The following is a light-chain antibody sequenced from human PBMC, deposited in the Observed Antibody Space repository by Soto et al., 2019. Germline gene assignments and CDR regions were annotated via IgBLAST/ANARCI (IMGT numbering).Light chain of an antibody. J-gene: IGKJ1*01. Sequence: SKIKQTPSSLSVSVGDRVTITCRASQSISSYLNWYQQKPGKAPKLLIYAASSLQSGVPSRFSGSGSGTDFTLTISSLQPEDFATYYCQQSYSTPRTFGQGTKVDIK. CDR2: AAS. V-gene: IGKV1-39*01. CDR3: QQSYSTPRT. CDR1: QSISSY.